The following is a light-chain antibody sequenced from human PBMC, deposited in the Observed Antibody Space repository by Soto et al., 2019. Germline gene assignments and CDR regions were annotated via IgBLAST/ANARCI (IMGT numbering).Light chain of an antibody. CDR2: GAS. V-gene: IGKV3-20*01. CDR1: QVIGSRY. CDR3: QQFGSSIPHT. Sequence: EIVMTHSPGTLSLSPGARATISCRASQVIGSRYLAWYHQKSGQAPRLLIYGASSRATGIPDRFSGSGSGTDFTLTISRLEPEDVGVYYCQQFGSSIPHTFGQGTKLEIK. J-gene: IGKJ2*01.